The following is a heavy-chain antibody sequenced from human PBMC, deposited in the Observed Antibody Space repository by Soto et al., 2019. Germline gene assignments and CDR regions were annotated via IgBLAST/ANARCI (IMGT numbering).Heavy chain of an antibody. Sequence: ASVKVSCKASGYTFTSYGISWVRQAPGQGLEWMGWISAYNGNTNYAQKLQGRVTMTTDTSTSTAYMELRSLRSDDTAVYYCARADYCGGDCYYFDYWGQGTLVTVSS. CDR1: GYTFTSYG. CDR2: ISAYNGNT. V-gene: IGHV1-18*01. J-gene: IGHJ4*02. CDR3: ARADYCGGDCYYFDY. D-gene: IGHD2-21*01.